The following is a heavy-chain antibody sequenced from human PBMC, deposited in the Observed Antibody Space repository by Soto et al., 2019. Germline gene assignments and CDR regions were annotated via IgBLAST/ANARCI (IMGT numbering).Heavy chain of an antibody. CDR1: CGSISRYY. D-gene: IGHD5-18*01. CDR2: IYYSGST. V-gene: IGHV4-59*01. Sequence: SETQSLTCNVACGSISRYYWSWIRQLPGKGLEWIGYIYYSGSTNYIPSLNSRVTTSVDTSKNQFSLKLSSVTAADTAVYYCARDNGYSYGYTLDHWGQGTLVTVSS. J-gene: IGHJ4*02. CDR3: ARDNGYSYGYTLDH.